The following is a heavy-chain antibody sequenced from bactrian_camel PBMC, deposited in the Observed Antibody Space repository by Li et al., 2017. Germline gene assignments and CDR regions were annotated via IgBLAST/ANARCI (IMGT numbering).Heavy chain of an antibody. CDR3: ATRRGRDWQKWDLERTYNY. CDR1: KYTSVHLC. J-gene: IGHJ4*01. CDR2: IESDGTT. Sequence: HVQLVESGGGSVQAGGSLRLSCESSKYTSVHLCMGWFRQAPGKKREWVGSIESDGTTEYTDSVKGRFTISRDNDANTVYLQMNTLNPDDTATYYCATRRGRDWQKWDLERTYNYWGHGTQVTVS. V-gene: IGHV3S53*01. D-gene: IGHD4*01.